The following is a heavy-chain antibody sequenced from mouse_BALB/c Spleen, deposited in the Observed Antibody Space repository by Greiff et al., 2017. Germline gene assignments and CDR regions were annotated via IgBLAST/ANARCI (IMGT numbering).Heavy chain of an antibody. CDR1: GYTFTSYW. CDR3: AGYDGYSLAY. D-gene: IGHD2-3*01. CDR2: INPSNGRT. Sequence: VQLQQPGAELVKPGASVKLSCKASGYTFTSYWMHWVKQRPGQGLEWIGEINPSNGRTNYNEKFKSKATLTVDKSSSTAYMQLSSLTSEDSAVYYCAGYDGYSLAYWGQGTLVTVSA. V-gene: IGHV1S81*02. J-gene: IGHJ3*01.